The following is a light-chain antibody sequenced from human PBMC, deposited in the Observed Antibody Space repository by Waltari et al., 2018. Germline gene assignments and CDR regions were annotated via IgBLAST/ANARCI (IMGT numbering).Light chain of an antibody. CDR3: QQYNTYVT. CDR2: KAS. V-gene: IGKV1-5*03. J-gene: IGKJ3*01. CDR1: QSISTW. Sequence: DIQMTQSPSTLSASVGGRVTITCRASQSISTWLAWYQQKPGKAPNLLIYKASSLESGVPSRFSGSGSGTEFTLTISSLQPDDFATFYCQQYNTYVTFGPGTKVDIK.